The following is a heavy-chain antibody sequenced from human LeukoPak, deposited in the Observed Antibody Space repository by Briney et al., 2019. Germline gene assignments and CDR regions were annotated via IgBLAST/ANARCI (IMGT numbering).Heavy chain of an antibody. J-gene: IGHJ4*02. D-gene: IGHD6-19*01. V-gene: IGHV3-30*02. CDR2: IRYDGSNQ. Sequence: PGGSLRLSCAASGFTFNSFGIHWVRHAPGKGLEWVAFIRYDGSNQYYADSVKGRFTISRDNSKNTLYLQMNSLRAEDTAVYYCAKGVTLIGPVADPYYFDYWGQGTLVTISS. CDR1: GFTFNSFG. CDR3: AKGVTLIGPVADPYYFDY.